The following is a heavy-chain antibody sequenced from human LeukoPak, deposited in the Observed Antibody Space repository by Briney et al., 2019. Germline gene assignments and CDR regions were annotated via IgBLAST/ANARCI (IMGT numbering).Heavy chain of an antibody. J-gene: IGHJ4*02. D-gene: IGHD6-19*01. CDR2: ISAYNGNT. CDR3: ASQARDSSGWYPPGALDY. V-gene: IGHV1-18*01. Sequence: ASVKVSCTASGYTFTSYGISWVRQAPGQGLEWMGWISAYNGNTNYAQKLQGRVTMTTDTSTSTAYMELRSLRSDDTAVYYCASQARDSSGWYPPGALDYWGQGTLVTVSS. CDR1: GYTFTSYG.